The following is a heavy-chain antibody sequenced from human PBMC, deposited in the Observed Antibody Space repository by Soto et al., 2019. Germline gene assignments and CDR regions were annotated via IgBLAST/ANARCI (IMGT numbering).Heavy chain of an antibody. D-gene: IGHD3-10*01. Sequence: SETLSLTCAVSGGSISSGGYSWSWLRQPPGKGLEWIGYIYHSGSTYYNPSLKSRVTISVDTSKNQFSLKLSSVTAADTAVYYCASLPNGSGSYRSFDYWGQGTLVTVSS. CDR3: ASLPNGSGSYRSFDY. CDR1: GGSISSGGYS. J-gene: IGHJ4*02. CDR2: IYHSGST. V-gene: IGHV4-30-2*01.